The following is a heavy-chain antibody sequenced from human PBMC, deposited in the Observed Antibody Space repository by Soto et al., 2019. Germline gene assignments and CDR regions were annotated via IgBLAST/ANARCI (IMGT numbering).Heavy chain of an antibody. V-gene: IGHV6-1*01. D-gene: IGHD3-10*01. CDR3: ARGNALDV. CDR1: GDSVSSDITS. Sequence: QGPLQQSGPGLVKPSQTLSLTCAISGDSVSSDITSWNWIRQSPSRGLEWLGRTYYRSKWFHDYAVSVKSRITINPDTSKNQFSLELNSMTPEDTAVYYCARGNALDVWGQGTVVTVSS. CDR2: TYYRSKWFH. J-gene: IGHJ3*01.